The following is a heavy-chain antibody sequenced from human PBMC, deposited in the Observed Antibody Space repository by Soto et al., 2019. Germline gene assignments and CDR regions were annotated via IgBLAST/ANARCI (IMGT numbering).Heavy chain of an antibody. CDR3: NSRRGSGYGTYYFDY. V-gene: IGHV4-4*02. J-gene: IGHJ4*02. CDR1: GGSISSSNW. CDR2: IYHSGST. D-gene: IGHD5-12*01. Sequence: PSETLSLTCAVSGGSISSSNWWSWVRQPPGKGLEWIGEIYHSGSTNYNPSLKSRVTISVDKFKNQFPLKLISVTAADTAVYYCNSRRGSGYGTYYFDYWGQGTLVTVSS.